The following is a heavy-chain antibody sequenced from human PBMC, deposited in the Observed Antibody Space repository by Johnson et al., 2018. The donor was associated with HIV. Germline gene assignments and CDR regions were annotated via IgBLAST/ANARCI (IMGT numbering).Heavy chain of an antibody. CDR1: GFTFSSYW. V-gene: IGHV3-74*01. J-gene: IGHJ3*02. CDR2: INSDGSST. Sequence: QLVESGGGLLQPGGSLRLSCAASGFTFSSYWMHWVRQAPGKGLVWVSHINSDGSSTDYADSVTGRFTISRDSAKSTLYLQMNSLRAEDTAVYYCARGRGYYRFDAFDIWGQGTMVTVSS. D-gene: IGHD3-22*01. CDR3: ARGRGYYRFDAFDI.